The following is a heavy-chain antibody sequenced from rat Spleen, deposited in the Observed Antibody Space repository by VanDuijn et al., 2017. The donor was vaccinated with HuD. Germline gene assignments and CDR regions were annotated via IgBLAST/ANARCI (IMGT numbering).Heavy chain of an antibody. V-gene: IGHV2S12*01. CDR2: ISSGGNT. CDR3: SRDRLGAGFDY. CDR1: GFSLTSNG. Sequence: QVQLKESGPGLVQPSQTLSLTCTVSGFSLTSNGVSWVRQPPGKGLEWIATISSGGNTYYNSALKSRLSFSRDTSKSQVFLKMNSLQTGDTAIYYCSRDRLGAGFDYWGQGVMVTVSS. J-gene: IGHJ2*01. D-gene: IGHD5-1*01.